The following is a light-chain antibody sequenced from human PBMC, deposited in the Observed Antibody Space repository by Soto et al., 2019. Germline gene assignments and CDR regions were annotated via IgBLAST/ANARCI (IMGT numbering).Light chain of an antibody. Sequence: QSVLTQPASVSGSPGQSITISCTGTSSDVGSYNLVSWYQQHPGKAPKLMIYEVSKRPSGVSNRFSGSKSGNTASLTISGLQAEHEADYYCCSYAGSSTYVVFGGGTKLTVL. J-gene: IGLJ2*01. CDR1: SSDVGSYNL. V-gene: IGLV2-23*02. CDR2: EVS. CDR3: CSYAGSSTYVV.